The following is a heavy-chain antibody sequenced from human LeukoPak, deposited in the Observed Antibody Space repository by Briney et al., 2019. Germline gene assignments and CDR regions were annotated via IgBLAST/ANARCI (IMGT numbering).Heavy chain of an antibody. D-gene: IGHD2-15*01. CDR1: GFTFNNYA. J-gene: IGHJ6*02. CDR2: ISGRGDAT. CDR3: AKAPPAATNYYYGMDV. V-gene: IGHV3-23*01. Sequence: GVSLRLSCAASGFTFNNYAMTWVPQAPGKGLKWVSDISGRGDATYYADSVKGRFTISRDDSKNTLYLQMNSLRAEDTAVYHCAKAPPAATNYYYGMDVWGQGTTVTVSS.